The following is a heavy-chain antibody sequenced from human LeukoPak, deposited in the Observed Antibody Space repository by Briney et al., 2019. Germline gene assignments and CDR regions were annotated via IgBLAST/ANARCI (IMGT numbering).Heavy chain of an antibody. CDR2: LSYSGST. Sequence: SETLSLTCTVSGGSINNDYWSWIRQPPGKGLEWIGYLSYSGSTSYNSSLKRRVTISADTSKNQFSLKMNSVTAADTAVYYCARSLSRSSYGNFDYWGQGTLATVSP. D-gene: IGHD3-10*01. J-gene: IGHJ4*02. V-gene: IGHV4-59*01. CDR1: GGSINNDY. CDR3: ARSLSRSSYGNFDY.